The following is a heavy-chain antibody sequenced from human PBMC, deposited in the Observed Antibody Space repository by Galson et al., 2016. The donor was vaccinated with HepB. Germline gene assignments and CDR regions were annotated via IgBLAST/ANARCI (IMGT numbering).Heavy chain of an antibody. V-gene: IGHV1-18*01. CDR3: AGDSREPSGHYFDY. D-gene: IGHD6-25*01. J-gene: IGHJ4*02. Sequence: SVKVSCKASGYTFTSSGISWVRQAPGQGLEWMVWISGYTGNSNYAQKFPGRALVTTDTSTSTAHMELRILGSDDPAVYYCAGDSREPSGHYFDYWGQGTLVTVSS. CDR2: ISGYTGNS. CDR1: GYTFTSSG.